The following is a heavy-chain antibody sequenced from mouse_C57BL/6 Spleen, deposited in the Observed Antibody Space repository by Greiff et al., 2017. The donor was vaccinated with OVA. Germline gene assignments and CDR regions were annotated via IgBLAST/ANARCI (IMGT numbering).Heavy chain of an antibody. J-gene: IGHJ1*03. V-gene: IGHV1-80*01. CDR1: GYAFSSYW. D-gene: IGHD1-1*01. Sequence: VQLQQSGAELVKPGASVKISCKASGYAFSSYWMNWVKQRPGKGLEWIGQIYPGDGDTNYNGKFKGKATLTADKSSSTAYMQLSSLTSEDSAVYFCARLLRLDWYFDVWGTGTTVTVSS. CDR3: ARLLRLDWYFDV. CDR2: IYPGDGDT.